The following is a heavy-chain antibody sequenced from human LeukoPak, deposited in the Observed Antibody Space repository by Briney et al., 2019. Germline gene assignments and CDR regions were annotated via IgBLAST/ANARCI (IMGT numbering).Heavy chain of an antibody. CDR3: ARHRVGAIDY. D-gene: IGHD1-26*01. J-gene: IGHJ4*02. Sequence: TGGSLRLSCAASGFTFSSYAMSWVRQAPGKGLEWVSAISGSGGSTYHADSVKGRFTISRDNSKNTLYLQMNSLRAEDTAVYYCARHRVGAIDYWGQGTLVTVSS. V-gene: IGHV3-23*01. CDR2: ISGSGGST. CDR1: GFTFSSYA.